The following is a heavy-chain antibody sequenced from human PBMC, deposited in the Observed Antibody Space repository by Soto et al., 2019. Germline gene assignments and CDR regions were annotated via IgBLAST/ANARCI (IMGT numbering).Heavy chain of an antibody. V-gene: IGHV4-4*07. CDR3: ARGQRFADWFDP. CDR2: IYSSGST. CDR1: GGAISTYY. J-gene: IGHJ5*02. D-gene: IGHD3-3*01. Sequence: QVHLQESGPGLVKPSETLSLTCTVSGGAISTYYWTWLRQPAGKGLEWIGRIYSSGSTKYNPSLQRRVTMSLDTSNNQFSLRLTSVTAADTAVYYCARGQRFADWFDPWGQGTLVTVSS.